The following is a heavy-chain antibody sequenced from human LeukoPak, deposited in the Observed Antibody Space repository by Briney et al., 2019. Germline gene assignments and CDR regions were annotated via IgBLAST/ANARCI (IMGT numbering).Heavy chain of an antibody. V-gene: IGHV4-34*01. Sequence: SKTLSLTCPVSGVSFDDYYWAWFRQTPGKGLEWIGEINHSGYTNDSPSLKSRVTLSIDTSRKQSSLNLRSVTVADAGTYYCTRMTTGHDYWGQGTLVTVSS. D-gene: IGHD4-17*01. CDR1: GVSFDDYY. CDR2: INHSGYT. CDR3: TRMTTGHDY. J-gene: IGHJ4*02.